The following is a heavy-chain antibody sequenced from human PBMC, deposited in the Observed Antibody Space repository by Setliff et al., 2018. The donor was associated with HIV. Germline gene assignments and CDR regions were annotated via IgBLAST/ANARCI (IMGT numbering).Heavy chain of an antibody. D-gene: IGHD3-3*01. CDR1: GGSISSGGYY. J-gene: IGHJ4*02. CDR2: IHYSGNT. Sequence: TLSLTCTVSGGSISSGGYYWSWIRQHPGKGLEWIGYIHYSGNTYNNPSLNSRTSISVDMSENKFSLKLSSLTAADTAVYYCARGGLGVVTSFDSWGPGTLVTVSS. V-gene: IGHV4-31*03. CDR3: ARGGLGVVTSFDS.